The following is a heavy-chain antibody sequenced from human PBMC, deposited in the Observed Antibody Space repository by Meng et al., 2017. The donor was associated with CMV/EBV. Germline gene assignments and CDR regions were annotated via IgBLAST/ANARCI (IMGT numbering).Heavy chain of an antibody. Sequence: SDTLSLTCAIYGWSFSGYYWSWIRQPPGKGLEWIGEINHSGSTNYNPSLKSRVTISVDTSKNQFSLKLSSVTAADTAVYYCASRKWVTVTLYYYYGMDVWGQGTTVTVSS. CDR3: ASRKWVTVTLYYYYGMDV. J-gene: IGHJ6*02. CDR2: INHSGST. CDR1: GWSFSGYY. D-gene: IGHD4-23*01. V-gene: IGHV4-34*01.